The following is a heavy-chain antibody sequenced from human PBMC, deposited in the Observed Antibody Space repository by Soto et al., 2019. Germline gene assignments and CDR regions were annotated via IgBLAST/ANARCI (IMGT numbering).Heavy chain of an antibody. D-gene: IGHD1-1*01. CDR3: ARYRVGTGTTAYYFDY. V-gene: IGHV6-1*01. J-gene: IGHJ4*02. CDR2: TYYRSKWYN. CDR1: GDRVSSNSAA. Sequence: SQTLSLTCAISGDRVSSNSAAWNWIRQSPSRGLEWLGRTYYRSKWYNDYAVSVKSRITINPDTSKNQFSLQLNSVTPEDTAVYYCARYRVGTGTTAYYFDYWGQGTLVTVSS.